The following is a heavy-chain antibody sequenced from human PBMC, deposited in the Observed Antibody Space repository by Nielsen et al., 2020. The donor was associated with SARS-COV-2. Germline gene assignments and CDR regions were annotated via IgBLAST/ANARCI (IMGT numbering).Heavy chain of an antibody. Sequence: GESLKISCAASGFTFDDYGMSWVRQAPGKGLEWVSGINWNGGSTGYADSVKGRFTIYRDNAKNSLYLQMNSLRAEDTALYHCARESGPYSGYYAGGDYWGQGTLVTVSS. CDR1: GFTFDDYG. J-gene: IGHJ4*02. CDR3: ARESGPYSGYYAGGDY. CDR2: INWNGGST. V-gene: IGHV3-20*01. D-gene: IGHD5-12*01.